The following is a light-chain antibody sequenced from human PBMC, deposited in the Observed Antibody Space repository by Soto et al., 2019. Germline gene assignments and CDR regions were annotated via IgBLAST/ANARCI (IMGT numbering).Light chain of an antibody. CDR3: SSYTSSNTFV. CDR2: QVS. V-gene: IGLV2-14*01. Sequence: QSALTQPASVSGSPGQSITISCTGTSSDVGGYYYVSWYQHHPGKAPKLMIYQVSNRPSGVSNRFSGSKSGNTASLTISGLQAEDEADYYCSSYTSSNTFVFGTGTKVTV. CDR1: SSDVGGYYY. J-gene: IGLJ1*01.